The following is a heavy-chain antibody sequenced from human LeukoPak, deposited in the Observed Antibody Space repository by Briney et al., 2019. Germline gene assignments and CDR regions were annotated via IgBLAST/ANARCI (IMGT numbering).Heavy chain of an antibody. CDR2: ISAYNGNT. CDR1: GYTFTSYG. D-gene: IGHD2-8*01. CDR3: ARDPTSRLYCTNGVCYNRADDY. J-gene: IGHJ4*02. Sequence: ASVKVSCKASGYTFTSYGISWVRQAPGQGLEWMGWISAYNGNTNYAQKLQGRVTITTDTSTSTAYMELRSLRSDDTAVYYCARDPTSRLYCTNGVCYNRADDYWGQGTLVTVSS. V-gene: IGHV1-18*01.